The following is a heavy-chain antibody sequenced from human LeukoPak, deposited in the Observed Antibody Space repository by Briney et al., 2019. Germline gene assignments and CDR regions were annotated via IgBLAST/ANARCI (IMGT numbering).Heavy chain of an antibody. Sequence: GGSLRLSCAASGFTFSSYAMHWVRQAPGKGLEWVAVISYDGSNKYYADSVKGRFTISRDNSKNTLYLQMNSLRAEDTAVYYCARARIVGATTPPDYWGQGTLVTVSS. V-gene: IGHV3-30*04. D-gene: IGHD1-26*01. CDR3: ARARIVGATTPPDY. CDR2: ISYDGSNK. CDR1: GFTFSSYA. J-gene: IGHJ4*02.